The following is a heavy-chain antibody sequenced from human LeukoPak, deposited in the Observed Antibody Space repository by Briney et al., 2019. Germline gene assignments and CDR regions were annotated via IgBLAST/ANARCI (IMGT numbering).Heavy chain of an antibody. CDR2: IWYDGINK. CDR3: ARDMGSERSMGDI. CDR1: GFTFRTYG. J-gene: IGHJ3*02. D-gene: IGHD1-1*01. V-gene: IGHV3-33*01. Sequence: GGSLRLSCGASGFTFRTYGMHWVRQAPGKGLEWVAVIWYDGINKYYADSVKGRFTISRDNSKNTLYLQMNSLRAEDTAVYYCARDMGSERSMGDIWGQGTMVTVSS.